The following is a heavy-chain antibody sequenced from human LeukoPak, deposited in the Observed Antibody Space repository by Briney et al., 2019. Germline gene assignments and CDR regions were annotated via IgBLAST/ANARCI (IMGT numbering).Heavy chain of an antibody. V-gene: IGHV1-69*13. J-gene: IGHJ4*02. D-gene: IGHD5-24*01. CDR2: IIPIFGTA. CDR1: GGTFSSYA. CDR3: AEQARDGYNL. Sequence: GASVKVSCKASGGTFSSYAISWVRQAPGQGLEWMGGIIPIFGTANYAQKFQGRVTITADESTSTAYMELSSLRSEDTAVYYCAEQARDGYNLWGQGTLVTVSS.